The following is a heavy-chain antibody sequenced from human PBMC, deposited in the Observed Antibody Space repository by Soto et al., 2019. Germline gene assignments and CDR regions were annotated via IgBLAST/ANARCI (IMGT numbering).Heavy chain of an antibody. CDR2: ISFDGSNQ. J-gene: IGHJ6*02. V-gene: IGHV3-30*04. CDR1: GFTFSTYA. Sequence: GGSLRLSCAASGFTFSTYAMHWVRQAPGKGLEWVAVISFDGSNQYYAVSVKGRFTISRDSSRNTLFLQMNSLRAEDTAVYSCARDGGAGAAPGYYVMDVWGQGTTVTVSS. CDR3: ARDGGAGAAPGYYVMDV. D-gene: IGHD6-13*01.